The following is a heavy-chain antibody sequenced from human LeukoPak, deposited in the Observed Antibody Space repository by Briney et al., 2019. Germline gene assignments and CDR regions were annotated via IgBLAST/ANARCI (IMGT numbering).Heavy chain of an antibody. V-gene: IGHV3-11*04. J-gene: IGHJ4*02. CDR3: ARTLIEYSVSSCYFDY. D-gene: IGHD6-6*01. CDR1: GFTFSDYY. CDR2: ISSSGSNI. Sequence: GGSLRLSCAASGFTFSDYYMSWIRQAPGKGLEWVSYISSSGSNIYYADSVKGRFTISRDNAKNSLYLQMNSLRAEDTAVYYCARTLIEYSVSSCYFDYWGQGTLVTVSS.